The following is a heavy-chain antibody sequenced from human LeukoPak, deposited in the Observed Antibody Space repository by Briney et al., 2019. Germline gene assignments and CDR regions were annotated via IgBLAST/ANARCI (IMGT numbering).Heavy chain of an antibody. J-gene: IGHJ4*02. CDR2: ISSSSRTI. Sequence: GGSLRLSCAASGFTFSSYSMNWVRQAPGKGLEWVSYISSSSRTIYYADSVKGRLTISRDNAKNSLYMQMNSLRAEDTSVYYCAREGYDYVWGSSRRFDYWGQGTLVTVSS. CDR3: AREGYDYVWGSSRRFDY. D-gene: IGHD3-16*02. CDR1: GFTFSSYS. V-gene: IGHV3-48*01.